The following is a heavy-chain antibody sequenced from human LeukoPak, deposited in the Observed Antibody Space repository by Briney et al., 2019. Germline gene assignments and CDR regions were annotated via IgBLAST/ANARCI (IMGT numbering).Heavy chain of an antibody. Sequence: GGSLRLSCAASGFTFSSYAMSWVRQAPGKGLEWVAVISYDGSNKYYADSVKGRFTISRDNSKNTLYLQMNSLRAEDTAVYYCARVPLKAAARLKDDYWGQGTLVTVSS. CDR3: ARVPLKAAARLKDDY. D-gene: IGHD6-13*01. CDR1: GFTFSSYA. V-gene: IGHV3-30-3*01. CDR2: ISYDGSNK. J-gene: IGHJ4*02.